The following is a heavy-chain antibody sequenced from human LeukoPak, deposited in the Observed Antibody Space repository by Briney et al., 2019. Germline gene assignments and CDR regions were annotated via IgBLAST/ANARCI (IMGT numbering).Heavy chain of an antibody. D-gene: IGHD2-15*01. Sequence: PSETLSLTCAVYGGSFSGYYWSWIRQPPGKGLEWIGEIIHSGSTNYNPSLQSRVTISADTSKNQFSLNLRSVIAADTAVYYCTRGLRLGYCSGGSCYYGFDPWGQGTRVTACS. CDR3: TRGLRLGYCSGGSCYYGFDP. CDR2: IIHSGST. V-gene: IGHV4-34*01. J-gene: IGHJ5*02. CDR1: GGSFSGYY.